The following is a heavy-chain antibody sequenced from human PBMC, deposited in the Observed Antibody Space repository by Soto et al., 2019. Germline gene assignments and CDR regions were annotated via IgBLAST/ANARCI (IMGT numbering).Heavy chain of an antibody. J-gene: IGHJ4*02. CDR1: GFTFSSYP. CDR3: AKDHRSRTSCYTWNDY. D-gene: IGHD2-2*02. CDR2: ISGSGGTT. Sequence: GGSLRLSCAASGFTFSSYPMSWVRQAPGKGLEWVSAISGSGGTTFYADSVQGRFTISRDNSKNTLYLQMNSLRAEDTAIYYCAKDHRSRTSCYTWNDYWGQGTLVTVSS. V-gene: IGHV3-23*01.